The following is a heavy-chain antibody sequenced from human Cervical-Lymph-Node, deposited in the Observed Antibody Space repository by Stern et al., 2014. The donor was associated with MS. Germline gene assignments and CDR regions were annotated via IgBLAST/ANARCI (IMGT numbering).Heavy chain of an antibody. CDR1: GDRVSSNSTA. CDR3: ARGARENDY. J-gene: IGHJ4*02. V-gene: IGHV6-1*01. D-gene: IGHD5-24*01. CDR2: TYYRSRWYH. Sequence: QVQLQQSGPGLVKPSQTLSLTCAISGDRVSSNSTAWNWIRQSPSKRLEWLGRTYYRSRWYHDYAITVKSRITINPDTSKNQFSLQLNSVTPEDTAVYYCARGARENDYWGQGTLVTVSS.